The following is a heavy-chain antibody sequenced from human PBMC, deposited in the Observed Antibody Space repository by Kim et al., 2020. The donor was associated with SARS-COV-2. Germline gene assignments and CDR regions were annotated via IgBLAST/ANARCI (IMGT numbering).Heavy chain of an antibody. Sequence: SVKGRFTISRDNTKTTLYLQMNSLRAEDTAVYYCAKDVGWELPWGSDFDYWGQGTLVTVSS. V-gene: IGHV3-23*01. D-gene: IGHD1-26*01. J-gene: IGHJ4*02. CDR3: AKDVGWELPWGSDFDY.